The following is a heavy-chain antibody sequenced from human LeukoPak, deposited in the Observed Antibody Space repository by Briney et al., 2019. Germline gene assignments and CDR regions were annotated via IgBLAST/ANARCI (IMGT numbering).Heavy chain of an antibody. CDR2: IYYSGST. Sequence: PSETLSLTCTVSGGSISSSSYHWGWIRQPPGKGLEWIGSIYYSGSTYYNPSLKSRVTISVDTSKNQFSLKLSSVTAADTAVYYCARRVGGAVDYWGQGTLVTVSS. V-gene: IGHV4-39*01. J-gene: IGHJ4*02. CDR3: ARRVGGAVDY. CDR1: GGSISSSSYH.